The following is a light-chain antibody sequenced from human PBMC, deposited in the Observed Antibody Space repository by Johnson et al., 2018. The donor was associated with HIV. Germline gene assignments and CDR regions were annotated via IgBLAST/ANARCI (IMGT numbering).Light chain of an antibody. Sequence: QAVLTQPPSVSAAPGQKVTISCSGSSSNIGNNYVSWYQELPGTAPKLLIYDNNKRPSGIPDRFSGSKSGTSATLGITGLQTGDEAVYYCGIWESSLSAYVFGTGTKVTFL. J-gene: IGLJ1*01. V-gene: IGLV1-51*01. CDR2: DNN. CDR1: SSNIGNNY. CDR3: GIWESSLSAYV.